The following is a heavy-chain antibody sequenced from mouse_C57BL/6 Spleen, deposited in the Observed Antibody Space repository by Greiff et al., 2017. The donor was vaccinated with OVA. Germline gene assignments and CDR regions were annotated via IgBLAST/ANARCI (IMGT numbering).Heavy chain of an antibody. CDR3: ARNYYGSSPDY. J-gene: IGHJ2*01. V-gene: IGHV1-55*01. Sequence: QVQLQQSGAELVKPGASVTMSCKASGYTFTSYWITWVKQRPGQGLEWIGDIYPGSGSTNYNEKFKSKATLTVDTSSSTAYMQLSSLTSEDSAVYYCARNYYGSSPDYWGQGTTLTVSS. CDR1: GYTFTSYW. D-gene: IGHD1-1*01. CDR2: IYPGSGST.